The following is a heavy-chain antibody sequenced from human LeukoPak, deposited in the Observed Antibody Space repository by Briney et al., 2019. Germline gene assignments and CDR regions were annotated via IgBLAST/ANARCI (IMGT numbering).Heavy chain of an antibody. CDR1: GFTFSNYW. V-gene: IGHV3-23*01. J-gene: IGHJ4*02. CDR3: VKDSSKSYYSTKSEYLDY. Sequence: GGSLRLSCAASGFTFSNYWMNWVRQVPGKGLEWISGISDSGETTHYADSVKGRFSISRDNSQNTLYLQMYTLRAEDTAVYHCVKDSSKSYYSTKSEYLDYWGRGTLVTVSS. CDR2: ISDSGETT. D-gene: IGHD2-8*01.